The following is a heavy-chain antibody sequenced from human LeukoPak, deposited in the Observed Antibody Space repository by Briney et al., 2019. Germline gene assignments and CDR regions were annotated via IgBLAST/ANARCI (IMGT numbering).Heavy chain of an antibody. D-gene: IGHD3-3*01. J-gene: IGHJ5*02. CDR2: INPSGGNT. Sequence: ASVKVSCKTSGYSFTSYNLHWVRQAPGQRLEWMGIINPSGGNTNYAQKFQGRVTMTRDMSTTTVYMELSSLRSEDTAVYYCARGPHRRTYDRDNWFDPWGQGTLVTVSS. V-gene: IGHV1-46*01. CDR3: ARGPHRRTYDRDNWFDP. CDR1: GYSFTSYN.